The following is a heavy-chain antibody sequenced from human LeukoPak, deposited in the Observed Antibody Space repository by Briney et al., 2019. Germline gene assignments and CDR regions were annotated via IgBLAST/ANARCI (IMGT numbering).Heavy chain of an antibody. V-gene: IGHV3-30*02. CDR1: GFTFSSYG. Sequence: GGSLRLSCAASGFTFSSYGMHWVRQAPGKGLEWVAFIRYDGSNKYYADSVKGGFTISRDNSKNTLYLQMNSLRAEDTAVYYCASDGVPAAPRLDPWGQGTLVTLSS. J-gene: IGHJ5*02. CDR2: IRYDGSNK. CDR3: ASDGVPAAPRLDP. D-gene: IGHD2-2*01.